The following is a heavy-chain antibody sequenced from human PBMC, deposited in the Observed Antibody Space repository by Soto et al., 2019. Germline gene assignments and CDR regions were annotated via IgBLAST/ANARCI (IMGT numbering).Heavy chain of an antibody. V-gene: IGHV1-8*01. Sequence: QVQLVQSGAEVKKPGASVKVSCKASGYTFTSYDINWVRQATGQGLEWMGWMNPNSGNTGYAQKFQGRVTMTRNTSISTAYMELSSRRSEDTAVYYCARGGFYDFGSGIHYYGMDVWGQGTTVTVSS. CDR1: GYTFTSYD. J-gene: IGHJ6*02. CDR3: ARGGFYDFGSGIHYYGMDV. CDR2: MNPNSGNT. D-gene: IGHD3-3*01.